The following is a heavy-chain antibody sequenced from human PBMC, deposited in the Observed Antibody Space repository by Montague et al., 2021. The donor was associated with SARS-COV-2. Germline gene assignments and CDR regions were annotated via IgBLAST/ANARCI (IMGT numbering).Heavy chain of an antibody. CDR1: GGSISSSSNY. J-gene: IGHJ3*01. Sequence: SETLSLTCTVSGGSISSSSNYWSWIRQPAGKGPGWIGYTYTSGTTYYNPSLRSRVTISVDTSKKQFSLKLSSVTAADTAVYYCARGMYHLTESTDAFDVWGQGTMVSVSS. D-gene: IGHD1-7*01. V-gene: IGHV4-61*05. CDR3: ARGMYHLTESTDAFDV. CDR2: TYTSGTT.